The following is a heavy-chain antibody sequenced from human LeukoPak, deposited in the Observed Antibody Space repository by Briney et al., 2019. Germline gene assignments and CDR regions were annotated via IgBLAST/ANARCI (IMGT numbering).Heavy chain of an antibody. CDR3: ARSPYGSGSPGGYFDY. V-gene: IGHV4-59*11. J-gene: IGHJ4*02. D-gene: IGHD3-10*01. CDR1: GGSIGSHY. CDR2: IYYSGST. Sequence: PSETLSLTCTVSGGSIGSHYWSWIRQPPGKGLEWIGYIYYSGSTNYNPSLKSRVTISVDTSKNQFSLKLSSVTAADTAVYYCARSPYGSGSPGGYFDYWGQGTLVTVSS.